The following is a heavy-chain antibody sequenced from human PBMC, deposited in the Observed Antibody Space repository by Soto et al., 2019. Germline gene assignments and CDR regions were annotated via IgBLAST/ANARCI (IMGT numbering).Heavy chain of an antibody. D-gene: IGHD3-22*01. V-gene: IGHV1-46*01. Sequence: EASVKVSCKASGYTFTSYYMHWVRQAPGQGLEWMGIINPSGGSTSYAQKFQGRVTMTRDTSTSTVYMELSSLRSEDTAVYYCARDIIGNYYDSSGYQTRSSQFDYWGQGTLVTVSS. CDR3: ARDIIGNYYDSSGYQTRSSQFDY. J-gene: IGHJ4*02. CDR1: GYTFTSYY. CDR2: INPSGGST.